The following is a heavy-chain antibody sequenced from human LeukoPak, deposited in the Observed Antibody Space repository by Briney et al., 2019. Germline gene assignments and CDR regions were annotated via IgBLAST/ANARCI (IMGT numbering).Heavy chain of an antibody. Sequence: GASVKVSCKASGGTFSSYAISWVRQAPGQGLEWMGGIIPIFGTANYAQKFQGRVTITADKSTSTAYMELSSLRSEDTAVYYCASPSYCSGGSCYSGRDYWGQGTLVTVSS. CDR3: ASPSYCSGGSCYSGRDY. V-gene: IGHV1-69*06. CDR2: IIPIFGTA. D-gene: IGHD2-15*01. J-gene: IGHJ4*02. CDR1: GGTFSSYA.